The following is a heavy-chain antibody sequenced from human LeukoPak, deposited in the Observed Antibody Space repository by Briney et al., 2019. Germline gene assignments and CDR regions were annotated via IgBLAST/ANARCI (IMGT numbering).Heavy chain of an antibody. Sequence: GGSQRLSCAASGFTFSSYAMSWVRQAPGKGLEWVSAISGSGGSTYYADSVKGRFTISRDNSKNTLYLQMNSLRAEDTAVYYCAKQSNDFWDGYSAPPGYGMDVWGQGTTVTVSS. CDR2: ISGSGGST. J-gene: IGHJ6*02. D-gene: IGHD3-3*01. CDR1: GFTFSSYA. CDR3: AKQSNDFWDGYSAPPGYGMDV. V-gene: IGHV3-23*01.